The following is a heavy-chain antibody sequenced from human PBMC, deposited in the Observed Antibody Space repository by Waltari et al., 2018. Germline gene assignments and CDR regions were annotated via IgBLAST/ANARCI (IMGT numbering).Heavy chain of an antibody. V-gene: IGHV4-39*01. CDR1: GGSISSSSYY. CDR3: AGYTIFGVVLSDY. CDR2: LYYRGGT. D-gene: IGHD3-3*01. Sequence: QLQLQESGPGLVKPSETLSLTCTVSGGSISSSSYYWGWIRQPPGKGLEWIGRLYYRGGTYYSPSLKSRVTISVDTSKNQFSLKLSSVTAADTAVYYCAGYTIFGVVLSDYWGQGTLVTVSS. J-gene: IGHJ4*02.